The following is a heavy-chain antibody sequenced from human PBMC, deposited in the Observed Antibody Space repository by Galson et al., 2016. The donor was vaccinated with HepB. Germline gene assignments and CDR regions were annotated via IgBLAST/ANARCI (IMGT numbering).Heavy chain of an antibody. CDR3: ARDFEYRGSRSRYEDCFDP. Sequence: SVKVSCKASGYSFTSYGISCVRQAPGQGLEWMGWISANEGDTNYARKFQGRVTLTTDTSTSTAYMELRSLTSDDTAVYYCARDFEYRGSRSRYEDCFDPWGQGTLVTVFS. CDR2: ISANEGDT. D-gene: IGHD2-2*01. V-gene: IGHV1-18*01. CDR1: GYSFTSYG. J-gene: IGHJ5*02.